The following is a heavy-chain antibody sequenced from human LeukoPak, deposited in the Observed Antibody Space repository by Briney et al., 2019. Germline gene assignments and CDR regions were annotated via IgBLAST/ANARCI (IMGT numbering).Heavy chain of an antibody. CDR3: AGHGGGTYHQPLFDY. CDR1: GDSVSSNSAA. V-gene: IGHV6-1*01. D-gene: IGHD1-26*01. CDR2: TYYRSKWYN. J-gene: IGHJ4*02. Sequence: SQTLSLTCAISGDSVSSNSAAWNWIRQSPSRGLEWLGRTYYRSKWYNDYAVSVKSRITINPDTSKNQFSLKLNSVTAADTAVYYCAGHGGGTYHQPLFDYWGQGTLVTVSS.